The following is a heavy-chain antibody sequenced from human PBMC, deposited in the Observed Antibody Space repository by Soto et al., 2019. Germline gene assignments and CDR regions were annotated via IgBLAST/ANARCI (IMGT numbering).Heavy chain of an antibody. CDR2: ISSTSSYT. V-gene: IGHV3-21*01. J-gene: IGHJ4*02. D-gene: IGHD6-19*01. Sequence: GGSLRLSCAASGFTFSSYAMNWVRQTQEKGLEWVSSISSTSSYTYYSDSVKGRFTISRDNANNSLFLQMNSLRAEDTATYYCARDLALAGNYWGQGVLVTVSS. CDR3: ARDLALAGNY. CDR1: GFTFSSYA.